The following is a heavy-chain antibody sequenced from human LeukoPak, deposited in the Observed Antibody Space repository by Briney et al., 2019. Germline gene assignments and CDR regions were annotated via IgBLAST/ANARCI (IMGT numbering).Heavy chain of an antibody. CDR3: ARVGSGGSGSYHFDY. D-gene: IGHD3-10*01. CDR2: IYYSGST. CDR1: GDSISSYY. J-gene: IGHJ4*02. Sequence: SETLSLTCTVSGDSISSYYWSWIRQPPGKGLEWIGYIYYSGSTNYNPSLKSRVTISVDASKNQFSLKLSSVTAADTAVYYCARVGSGGSGSYHFDYWGQGTLVTVSS. V-gene: IGHV4-59*01.